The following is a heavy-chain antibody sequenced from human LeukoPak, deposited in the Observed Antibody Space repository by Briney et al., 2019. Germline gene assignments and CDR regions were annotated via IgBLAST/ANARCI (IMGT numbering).Heavy chain of an antibody. D-gene: IGHD5-12*01. CDR3: ARGLWYSGYEDY. J-gene: IGHJ4*02. Sequence: RGASLQISCKGSGYSFTSYWISWVRQLPGKGLEWMGRIDPSDSYTNYSPSFQGHVTISADKSISTAYLQWSSLKASDTAMYYCARGLWYSGYEDYWGQGTLVTVSS. CDR2: IDPSDSYT. V-gene: IGHV5-10-1*01. CDR1: GYSFTSYW.